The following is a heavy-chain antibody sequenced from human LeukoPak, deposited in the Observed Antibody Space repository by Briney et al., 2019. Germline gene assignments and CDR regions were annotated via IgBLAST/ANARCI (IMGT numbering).Heavy chain of an antibody. D-gene: IGHD2-15*01. CDR2: ISYDGSNK. Sequence: PGRSLRLSCAASGFTFSSYAMHWVRQAPGKGLEWVAVISYDGSNKYYADSVKGQFTISRDNSKSTLYLQMNSLRAEDTAVYYCARDGYSDCSGGSCYFEYWGQGTLVTVSS. CDR3: ARDGYSDCSGGSCYFEY. J-gene: IGHJ4*02. V-gene: IGHV3-30*04. CDR1: GFTFSSYA.